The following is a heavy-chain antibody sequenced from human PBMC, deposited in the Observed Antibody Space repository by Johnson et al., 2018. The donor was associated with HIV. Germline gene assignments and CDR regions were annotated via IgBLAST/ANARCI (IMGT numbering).Heavy chain of an antibody. CDR3: TTAIVIDAFDI. CDR1: GFTVSSNY. Sequence: VQLVESGGGLIQPGGSLRLSCAASGFTVSSNYMSWVRQAPGKGLEWVSVIYSGGSTYFADSVEGRFTISRDNSKNTLNLQMNSLTTEDTAVYYCTTAIVIDAFDIWGQGTMVTVSS. D-gene: IGHD3-16*02. J-gene: IGHJ3*02. V-gene: IGHV3-53*01. CDR2: IYSGGST.